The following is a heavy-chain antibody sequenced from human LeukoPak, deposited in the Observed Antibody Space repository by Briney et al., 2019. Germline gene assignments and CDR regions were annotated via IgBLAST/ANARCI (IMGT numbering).Heavy chain of an antibody. V-gene: IGHV3-15*01. J-gene: IGHJ4*02. Sequence: GGSLRLSCVASGFTFSNAWMSWVRQAPAKGLEWVGHIRSKTDGGTADYAAPVKGRFTISRDDSKNTLYLQMNSLKTEDTAVYYCTSRPRYLAYCGGDCYWGQGTLVTVSS. CDR3: TSRPRYLAYCGGDCY. D-gene: IGHD2-21*02. CDR2: IRSKTDGGTA. CDR1: GFTFSNAW.